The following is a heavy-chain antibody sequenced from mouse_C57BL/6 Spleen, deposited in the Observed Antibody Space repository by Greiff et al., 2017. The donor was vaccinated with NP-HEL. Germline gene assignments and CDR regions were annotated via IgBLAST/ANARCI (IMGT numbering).Heavy chain of an antibody. CDR1: GYTFTSYG. Sequence: VKLMESGAELARPGASVKLSCKASGYTFTSYGISWVKQRTGQGLEWIGEIYPRSGNTYYNEKFKGKATLTADKSSSTAYMELRSLTSEDSAVYFCARDYPNYAMDYWGQGTSVTVSS. D-gene: IGHD5-5*01. CDR3: ARDYPNYAMDY. V-gene: IGHV1-81*01. J-gene: IGHJ4*01. CDR2: IYPRSGNT.